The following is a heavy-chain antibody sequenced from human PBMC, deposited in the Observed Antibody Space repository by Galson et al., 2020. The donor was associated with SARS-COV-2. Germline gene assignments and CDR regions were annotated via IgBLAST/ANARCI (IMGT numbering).Heavy chain of an antibody. CDR3: ARGNRVYGIDS. J-gene: IGHJ4*02. V-gene: IGHV3-72*01. Sequence: GESLKISCAASGFTFSDHFIDWVRQAPGKGLEWIGRVRNKASSYSTEYAASVRGRFSLSRDDSKNSLYLQMNSLKTEDTAVYYCARGNRVYGIDSWGQVTLVTVSS. CDR2: VRNKASSYST. CDR1: GFTFSDHF. D-gene: IGHD4-17*01.